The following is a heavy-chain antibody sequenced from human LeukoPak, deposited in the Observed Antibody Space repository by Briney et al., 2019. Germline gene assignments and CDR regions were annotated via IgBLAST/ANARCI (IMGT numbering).Heavy chain of an antibody. Sequence: GXXRLSCAASGFTFSSYSMNWVRQAPGKGLEWVSSISSSSSYIYYADSVKGRFTISRDNAKNSLYLQMNSLRAEDTAVYYCASAYYDFWSGYSDFDYWGQGTLVTVSS. D-gene: IGHD3-3*01. CDR2: ISSSSSYI. J-gene: IGHJ4*02. CDR1: GFTFSSYS. V-gene: IGHV3-21*01. CDR3: ASAYYDFWSGYSDFDY.